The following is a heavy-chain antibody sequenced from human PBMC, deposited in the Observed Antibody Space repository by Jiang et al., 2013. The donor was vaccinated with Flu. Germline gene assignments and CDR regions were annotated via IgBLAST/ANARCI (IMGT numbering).Heavy chain of an antibody. CDR3: AHSLSGASFGELSHLDY. CDR2: IYWDDDK. J-gene: IGHJ4*02. D-gene: IGHD3-10*01. CDR1: GFSLSTSAVG. V-gene: IGHV2-5*02. Sequence: KPTQTLTLTCTFSGFSLSTSAVGVGWIRQPPGKALEWLVLIYWDDDKRYSPSLKSRLTITKDTSKNQVVLTMTNMDPVDTATYYCAHSLSGASFGELSHLDYWGQGTLVTVSS.